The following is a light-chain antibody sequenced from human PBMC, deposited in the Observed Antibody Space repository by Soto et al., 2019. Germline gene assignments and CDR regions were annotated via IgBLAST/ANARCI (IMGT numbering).Light chain of an antibody. CDR3: QQSYSTLYT. CDR1: QSISSY. J-gene: IGKJ2*01. CDR2: AAS. V-gene: IGKV1-39*01. Sequence: DIQMTQSPSSLSASVGDRVTITCRASQSISSYLNWYQQKPGKAPKLLIYAASSLQSGVPSRFSGSRSGTDFTLTISSLQPEDFATYYCQQSYSTLYTFGQGNKLQIK.